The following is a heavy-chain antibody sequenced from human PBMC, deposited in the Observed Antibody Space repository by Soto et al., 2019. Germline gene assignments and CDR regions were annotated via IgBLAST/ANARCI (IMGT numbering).Heavy chain of an antibody. CDR2: IYYSGST. V-gene: IGHV4-30-4*01. D-gene: IGHD5-18*01. CDR3: ARATLGGGYSYGAYWYFDL. CDR1: GGSISSGDYY. J-gene: IGHJ2*01. Sequence: QVQLQESGPGMVKPSQTLSLTCTVSGGSISSGDYYWSWIRQPPGKGLEWIGYIYYSGSTYYNPSLKSRVTISVDTSKNQFSLKMSAVTAADTAVYYCARATLGGGYSYGAYWYFDLWGRGTLVTVSS.